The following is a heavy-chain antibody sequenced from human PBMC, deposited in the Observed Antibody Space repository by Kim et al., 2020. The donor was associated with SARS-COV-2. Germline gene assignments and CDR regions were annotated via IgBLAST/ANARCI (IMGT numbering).Heavy chain of an antibody. CDR3: ARRTTTVTTFDY. V-gene: IGHV4-31*03. Sequence: SETLSLTCTVSGGSISSGGYYWSWIRQHPGKGLEWIGYIYYSGSTYYNPSLKSRVTISVDTSKNQFSLKLSSVTAADTAVYYCARRTTTVTTFDYWGQGTLVTVSS. CDR2: IYYSGST. D-gene: IGHD4-17*01. CDR1: GGSISSGGYY. J-gene: IGHJ4*02.